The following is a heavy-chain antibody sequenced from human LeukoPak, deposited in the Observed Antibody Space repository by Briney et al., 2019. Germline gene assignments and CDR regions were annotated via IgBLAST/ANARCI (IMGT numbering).Heavy chain of an antibody. CDR2: INPNGGDT. Sequence: ASVNVSCKTSGYTFNNHYLRWVRQAPGQGLEWMGIINPNGGDTGYAQKFQDRLTMTRDTSTRTVFMELGSLRSEDTAVYYCARVGDAYNRRGELDFWGQGTLVTVSS. J-gene: IGHJ4*02. CDR1: GYTFNNHY. CDR3: ARVGDAYNRRGELDF. V-gene: IGHV1-46*02. D-gene: IGHD5-24*01.